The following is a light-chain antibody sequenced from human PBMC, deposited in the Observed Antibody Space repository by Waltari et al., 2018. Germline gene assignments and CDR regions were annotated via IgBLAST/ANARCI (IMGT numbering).Light chain of an antibody. V-gene: IGKV2-30*02. CDR2: KVS. Sequence: DVVLTQSPLSLPVILGQPASISCRSSQSLEHDNGNTYLHWFQQRPGQSPRRLIYKVSNRDSGVPDRFSGSGSGTDFTRSISRVEADDVGFDDCMQATHWPSFGQGTKVEIK. CDR3: MQATHWPS. CDR1: QSLEHDNGNTY. J-gene: IGKJ1*01.